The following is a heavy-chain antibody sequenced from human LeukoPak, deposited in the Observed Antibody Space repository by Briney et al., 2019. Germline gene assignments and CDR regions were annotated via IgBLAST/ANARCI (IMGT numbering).Heavy chain of an antibody. Sequence: GGSLRLSCAASGFTFSSYAMSWVRQAPGKGLELVSAISGSGGSTYYADSVKGRFTISRDNSKNTLYLQMNSLRAEDTAVYYCAKDREDYGDYPGQPYYGMDVWGQGTTVTVSS. CDR1: GFTFSSYA. CDR2: ISGSGGST. V-gene: IGHV3-23*01. D-gene: IGHD4-17*01. J-gene: IGHJ6*02. CDR3: AKDREDYGDYPGQPYYGMDV.